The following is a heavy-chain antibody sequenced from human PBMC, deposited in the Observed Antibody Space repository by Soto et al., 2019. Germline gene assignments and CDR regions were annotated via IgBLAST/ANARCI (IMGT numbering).Heavy chain of an antibody. V-gene: IGHV3-53*01. CDR1: GFTVGNNY. CDR2: IYSTGTT. D-gene: IGHD3-10*01. CDR3: AKDGRGSGSHYNSFGY. Sequence: EVQLVESGGGLIQPGGSLKLSCAASGFTVGNNYMSWVRQAPGKGLEWVSLIYSTGTTKYADSVKGRFTVSRDNAKNTLYLQINSLRAEETAVYYCAKDGRGSGSHYNSFGYWGQGTLVTVSS. J-gene: IGHJ4*02.